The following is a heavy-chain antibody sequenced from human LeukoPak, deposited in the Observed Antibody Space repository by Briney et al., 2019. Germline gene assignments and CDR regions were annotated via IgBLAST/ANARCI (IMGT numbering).Heavy chain of an antibody. Sequence: PSETLSLTCTVSGGSISSYYWSWIRQPPGKGLEWIGYIYYSGSTNYNPSLKSRVTISVDTSKNQFSLKLSSVTAADTAVYYCAGIGDFWSGYTVDYWGQGTLVTVSS. CDR1: GGSISSYY. CDR2: IYYSGST. CDR3: AGIGDFWSGYTVDY. J-gene: IGHJ4*02. V-gene: IGHV4-59*01. D-gene: IGHD3-3*01.